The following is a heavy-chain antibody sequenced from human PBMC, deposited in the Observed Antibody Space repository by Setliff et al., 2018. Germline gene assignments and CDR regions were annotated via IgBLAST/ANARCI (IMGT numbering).Heavy chain of an antibody. Sequence: GASVKVSCKTSGYDFIGHDINWVRQATGQGLEWIGWMNPNSGSTGFAQKFQGRVTLTRDITIYTAYMELSGLTSEDAAVYYCARGGDYYCLDYWGLGTLVTVSS. D-gene: IGHD3-22*01. CDR3: ARGGDYYCLDY. CDR2: MNPNSGST. V-gene: IGHV1-8*01. CDR1: GYDFIGHD. J-gene: IGHJ4*02.